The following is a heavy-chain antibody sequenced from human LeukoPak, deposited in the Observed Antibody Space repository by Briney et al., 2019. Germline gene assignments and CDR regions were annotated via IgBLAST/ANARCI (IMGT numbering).Heavy chain of an antibody. Sequence: RSGGSLRLSCAASGFTFSSYAMSWVRQAPGKGLEWVSAISGSGGSTYYADSVKGRFTISRDNSKSTLYLQMNSLRAEDTAVYYCATQARGVAAAGGFFVYWGQGTLVTVSS. CDR2: ISGSGGST. CDR1: GFTFSSYA. V-gene: IGHV3-23*01. J-gene: IGHJ4*02. CDR3: ATQARGVAAAGGFFVY. D-gene: IGHD6-13*01.